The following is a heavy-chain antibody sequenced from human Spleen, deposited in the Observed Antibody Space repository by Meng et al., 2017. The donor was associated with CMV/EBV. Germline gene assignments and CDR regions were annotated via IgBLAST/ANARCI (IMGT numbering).Heavy chain of an antibody. V-gene: IGHV4-59*01. CDR3: AREWGQHLDY. D-gene: IGHD3-16*01. CDR2: IYYSGST. CDR1: GGSISSYY. Sequence: SETLSLTCTVSGGSISSYYWSWIRQPPGKGLEWLGYIYYSGSTKYNPFLKSRVTISIGTSKNQFSLKLSSVTAADTAVYYCAREWGQHLDYWGQGTLVTVSS. J-gene: IGHJ4*02.